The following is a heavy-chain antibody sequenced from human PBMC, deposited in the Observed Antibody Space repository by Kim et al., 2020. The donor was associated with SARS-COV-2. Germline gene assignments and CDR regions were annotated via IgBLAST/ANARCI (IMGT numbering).Heavy chain of an antibody. Sequence: ADSVKVRFTISTDNSKNTVFLQMDSLRAEDTALYYCARDPSSSSPYYFDYWGQGTLVTVSS. D-gene: IGHD2-2*01. J-gene: IGHJ4*02. CDR3: ARDPSSSSPYYFDY. V-gene: IGHV3-23*01.